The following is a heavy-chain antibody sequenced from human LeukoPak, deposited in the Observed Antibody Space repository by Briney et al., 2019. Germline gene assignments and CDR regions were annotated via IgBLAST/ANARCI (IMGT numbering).Heavy chain of an antibody. CDR2: ISYDGGNK. D-gene: IGHD5-24*01. V-gene: IGHV3-30-3*01. CDR1: GFTFSSYA. J-gene: IGHJ4*02. Sequence: GGSLRLSCAASGFTFSSYAMHWVRQAPGKGLEWVAVISYDGGNKYYADSVKGRFTISRDNSKNTLYLQMNSLRAEDTAVYYCARARALQFLDYWGQGTLVTVSS. CDR3: ARARALQFLDY.